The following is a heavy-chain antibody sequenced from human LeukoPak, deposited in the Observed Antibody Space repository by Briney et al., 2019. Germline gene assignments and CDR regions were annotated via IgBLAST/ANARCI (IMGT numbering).Heavy chain of an antibody. J-gene: IGHJ4*02. V-gene: IGHV3-74*01. CDR2: INSDGSST. D-gene: IGHD3-22*01. CDR3: AREAGYDRSGYPRDY. Sequence: PGGSLRLSCAASGFTFSSYWMHWVRQAPGKGLVWVSRINSDGSSTSYADSVKGRFTISRDNAKNTLYLQMNSLRAEDTAVYYCAREAGYDRSGYPRDYWGQGTLVTVSS. CDR1: GFTFSSYW.